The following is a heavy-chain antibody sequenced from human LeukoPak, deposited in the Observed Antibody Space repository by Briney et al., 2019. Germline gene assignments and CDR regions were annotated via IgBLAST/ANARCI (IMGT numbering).Heavy chain of an antibody. J-gene: IGHJ4*02. CDR2: IYYSGST. D-gene: IGHD3-10*01. Sequence: SETLSLTCTVSGGSISSGDYYWSWIRQPPGKGLEWIGYIYYSGSTYYNPSLKSRVTISVDTSKNQFSLKLSSVTAADTAVYYCAREHGSGSPNDYWGQGTLVTVSS. V-gene: IGHV4-30-4*01. CDR3: AREHGSGSPNDY. CDR1: GGSISSGDYY.